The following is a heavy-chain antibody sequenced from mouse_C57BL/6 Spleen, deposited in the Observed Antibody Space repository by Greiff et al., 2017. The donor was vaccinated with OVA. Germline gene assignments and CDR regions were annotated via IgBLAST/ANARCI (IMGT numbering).Heavy chain of an antibody. CDR3: ARSHYGSSPHWYFDV. CDR2: LHPNSGST. CDR1: GYTFTSYW. V-gene: IGHV1-64*01. D-gene: IGHD1-1*01. Sequence: QVHVKQPGAELVKPGASVKLSCKASGYTFTSYWMHWVKQRPGQGLEWIGMLHPNSGSTNYNEKLTSKATLSVYKSSSTAYMQLGSLTSEDSAVYYCARSHYGSSPHWYFDVWGTGTTVTVSS. J-gene: IGHJ1*03.